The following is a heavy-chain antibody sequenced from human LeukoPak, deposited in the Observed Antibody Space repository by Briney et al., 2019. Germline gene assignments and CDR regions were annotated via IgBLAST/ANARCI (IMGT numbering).Heavy chain of an antibody. CDR2: IYPGDSDT. CDR3: ARQLGATSPTWFDP. Sequence: GESLKISCEGSGYSFTSYWIAWGRQMPGKGLEWMGVIYPGDSDTRYSPSFQGQVTISADKSISTAYLQWSSLKASDTAMYYCARQLGATSPTWFDPWGQGTLVTVSS. D-gene: IGHD1-26*01. J-gene: IGHJ5*02. CDR1: GYSFTSYW. V-gene: IGHV5-51*01.